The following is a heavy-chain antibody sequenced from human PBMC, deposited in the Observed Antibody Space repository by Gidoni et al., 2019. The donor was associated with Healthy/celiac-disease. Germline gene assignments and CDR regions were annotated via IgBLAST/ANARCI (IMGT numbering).Heavy chain of an antibody. CDR3: AKGLEQWLLTFDY. J-gene: IGHJ4*02. CDR2: ISWDGGST. V-gene: IGHV3-43*01. CDR1: GFTFDDYT. D-gene: IGHD6-19*01. Sequence: EVQLVESGGVVVQPGGSLRLSCAASGFTFDDYTMHWVRQVPGKGLECVSLISWDGGSTYYADSMKGRFTISRDNSKNSLDLQMNSLRTEDTALYFCAKGLEQWLLTFDYWGQGTLVTVSS.